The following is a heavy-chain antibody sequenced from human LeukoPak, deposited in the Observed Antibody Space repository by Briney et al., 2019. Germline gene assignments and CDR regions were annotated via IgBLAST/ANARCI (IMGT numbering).Heavy chain of an antibody. V-gene: IGHV1-2*02. CDR1: GYTFTCYY. D-gene: IGHD1-26*01. CDR2: INPNSGGT. Sequence: ASVEVSCKASGYTFTCYYMHWVRQAPGQGLEWMGWINPNSGGTNYAQKFQGRVTMTRDTSISTAYMELSRLRSDDTAVYYCARDLGSYWVDYWGQGTLVTVSS. J-gene: IGHJ4*02. CDR3: ARDLGSYWVDY.